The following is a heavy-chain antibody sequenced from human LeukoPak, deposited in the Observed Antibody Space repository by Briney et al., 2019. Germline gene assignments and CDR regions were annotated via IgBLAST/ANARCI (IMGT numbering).Heavy chain of an antibody. CDR3: ARVKGSGYYYVFDY. V-gene: IGHV4-59*13. CDR2: IHYSGST. CDR1: GGSISSNY. D-gene: IGHD3-22*01. J-gene: IGHJ4*02. Sequence: PSETLSLTCTVSGGSISSNYWSWIRQSPGKGLEWIGYIHYSGSTSYNPSLKSRVTISVDTSKNQFSLKLSSVTVADTAVYYCARVKGSGYYYVFDYWGQGTLVTVSS.